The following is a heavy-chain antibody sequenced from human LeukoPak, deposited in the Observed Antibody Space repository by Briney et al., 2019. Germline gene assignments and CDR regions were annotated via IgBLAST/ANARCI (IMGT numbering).Heavy chain of an antibody. Sequence: GGSLRLSCVASGFTFDDYAMHWVRQAPGKGLEWVSIISWSGGTIDYADSVKGRFTISRDNAKNSLYLQMNSLRAEDTAVYYCARADSWDAFDIWGQGTMVTVSS. CDR3: ARADSWDAFDI. CDR1: GFTFDDYA. V-gene: IGHV3-9*01. J-gene: IGHJ3*02. CDR2: ISWSGGTI. D-gene: IGHD3-22*01.